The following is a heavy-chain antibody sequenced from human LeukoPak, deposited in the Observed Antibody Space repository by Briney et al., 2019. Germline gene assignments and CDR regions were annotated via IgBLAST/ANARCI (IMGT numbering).Heavy chain of an antibody. CDR3: ARLPNGWLQLGAFDI. D-gene: IGHD5-24*01. V-gene: IGHV4-34*01. CDR1: GDFFGGYF. CDR2: INHSGST. J-gene: IGHJ3*02. Sequence: SETLSLTCAVYGDFFGGYFWSWIRQPPGKGLEWIGEINHSGSTNYTPSLKSRVTISVDTSKNQFTLRLTSVTAADTAVYYCARLPNGWLQLGAFDIWGQGTMVTVS.